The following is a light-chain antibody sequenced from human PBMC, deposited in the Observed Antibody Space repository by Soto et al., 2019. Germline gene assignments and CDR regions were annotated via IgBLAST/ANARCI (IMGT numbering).Light chain of an antibody. Sequence: QSVLTQPPSASGTPGQRVTISCSGSSSNIGRNTVNWYQQLPGTAPKLLIYNDNQRPSGVPGRFSGSKSGTSASRAISGLQSEDEADYYCAAWDDSLNGPVFGGGTKLTVL. CDR3: AAWDDSLNGPV. CDR1: SSNIGRNT. CDR2: NDN. J-gene: IGLJ2*01. V-gene: IGLV1-44*01.